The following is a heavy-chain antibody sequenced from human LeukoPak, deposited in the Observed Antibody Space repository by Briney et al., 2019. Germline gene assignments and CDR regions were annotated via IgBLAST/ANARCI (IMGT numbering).Heavy chain of an antibody. Sequence: GGSLRLSCAASGFTFSSYAMSWVRQAPGKGLEWVSGITGSGGSTYYSDSVKGRFTISRDNSKNMLYLQMNSLRAEDTAVYYCASTSIAVAGTSFDYWGQGTLVTVSS. CDR1: GFTFSSYA. D-gene: IGHD6-19*01. V-gene: IGHV3-23*01. J-gene: IGHJ4*02. CDR3: ASTSIAVAGTSFDY. CDR2: ITGSGGST.